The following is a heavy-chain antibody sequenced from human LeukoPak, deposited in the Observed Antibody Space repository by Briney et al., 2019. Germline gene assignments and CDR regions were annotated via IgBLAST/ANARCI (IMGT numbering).Heavy chain of an antibody. Sequence: SETLSLTCNVSGGSISSGSYYWSWIRQHPGKGPEWIVYIYKTGSTYYNPSLKSRVTISVDTSANPFSLQANSVTAADTAVYYCARGTAVTDSWGQGILVTVSS. CDR2: IYKTGST. CDR3: ARGTAVTDS. D-gene: IGHD6-19*01. V-gene: IGHV4-31*03. J-gene: IGHJ4*02. CDR1: GGSISSGSYY.